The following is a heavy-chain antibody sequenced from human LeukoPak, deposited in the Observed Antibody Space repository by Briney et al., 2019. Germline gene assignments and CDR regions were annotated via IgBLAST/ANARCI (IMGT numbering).Heavy chain of an antibody. Sequence: SETLSLTCTVSRGSISNFYWSWIRQPAGKGLEWIGHIYTRGTTNYNPSLKSRVTISVDTSRNQFSLKLSSVTAADTAVYYCARGLWFGDENPPYFDYWGQGILVTVSS. CDR2: IYTRGTT. V-gene: IGHV4-4*07. CDR3: ARGLWFGDENPPYFDY. J-gene: IGHJ4*02. D-gene: IGHD3-10*01. CDR1: RGSISNFY.